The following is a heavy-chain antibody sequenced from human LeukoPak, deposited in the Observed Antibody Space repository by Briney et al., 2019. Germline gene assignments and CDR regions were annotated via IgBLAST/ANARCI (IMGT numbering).Heavy chain of an antibody. CDR1: GGSFRGYS. Sequence: SGTLSLTCAVYGGSFRGYSGSWMRQPPGKGRGGGGEINHSGSTNYIPSLKSRVTISVDTSKNQFSLKVNSVTAADTAVYYCARGLLRGVRIDSWGQGTLVSVSS. D-gene: IGHD3-10*01. V-gene: IGHV4-34*01. CDR3: ARGLLRGVRIDS. CDR2: INHSGST. J-gene: IGHJ5*01.